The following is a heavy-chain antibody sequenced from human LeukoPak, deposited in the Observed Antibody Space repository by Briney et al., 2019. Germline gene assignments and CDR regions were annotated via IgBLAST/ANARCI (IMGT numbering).Heavy chain of an antibody. CDR2: IYNTGST. J-gene: IGHJ4*02. CDR1: GGSISSYY. D-gene: IGHD4-11*01. Sequence: SETLSLTCTVSGGSISSYYWSWIRQPPGKGLEWIGSIYNTGSTYYNPSLKSRVTISVDTSKNQFSLKLSSVTAADTAVYYCARGATVTHVDYWGQGTLVTVSS. CDR3: ARGATVTHVDY. V-gene: IGHV4-59*08.